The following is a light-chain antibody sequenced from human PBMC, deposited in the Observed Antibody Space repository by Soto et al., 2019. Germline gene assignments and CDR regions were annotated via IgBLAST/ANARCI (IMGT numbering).Light chain of an antibody. J-gene: IGLJ1*01. Sequence: QSALAQPASVSGSPGQSIAISCTGTSSEVGRYNYVSWFQQHPVKAPKLMIYDVSNRPSGVSDRFSGSKSGNTASLTISGLQAEDEADYYCSSYTSSNTFVFGTGTKVTVL. CDR3: SSYTSSNTFV. CDR1: SSEVGRYNY. CDR2: DVS. V-gene: IGLV2-14*01.